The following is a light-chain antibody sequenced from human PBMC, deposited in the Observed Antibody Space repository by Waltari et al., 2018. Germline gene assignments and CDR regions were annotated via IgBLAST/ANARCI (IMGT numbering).Light chain of an antibody. V-gene: IGLV2-11*01. CDR2: DVT. CDR3: CSYAGSLYL. CDR1: ISDVGGYNH. Sequence: QSALTQPRSVSGSPGQSVTIPCTGAISDVGGYNHVSWYQQHPGTAPKFIMYDVTKRPSGVPDRFSGSKSGNTASLTISGLQAEDDADYYCCSYAGSLYLFGTGTKVTVL. J-gene: IGLJ1*01.